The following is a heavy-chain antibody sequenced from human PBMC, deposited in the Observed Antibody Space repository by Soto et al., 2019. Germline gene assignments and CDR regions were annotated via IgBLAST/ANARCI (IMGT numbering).Heavy chain of an antibody. J-gene: IGHJ4*02. CDR1: GFTFSSYS. Sequence: EVQLVESGGGLVKPGGSLRLSCAASGFTFSSYSMNWVLQAPGKGLEWVSSISSSSSYIYYADSVKGRFTISRDNAKNSLYLQMNSLRAEDTAVYYCARGANYGDDYFDYWGQGTLVTVSS. CDR2: ISSSSSYI. V-gene: IGHV3-21*01. D-gene: IGHD4-17*01. CDR3: ARGANYGDDYFDY.